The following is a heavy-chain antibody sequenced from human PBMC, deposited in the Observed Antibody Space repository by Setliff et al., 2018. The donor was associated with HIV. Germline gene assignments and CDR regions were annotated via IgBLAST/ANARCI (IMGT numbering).Heavy chain of an antibody. D-gene: IGHD6-13*01. CDR3: AKDPNSSWHVGFYNYGMDV. Sequence: GSLRLSCAASGFMFGVDWMSWVRQTPGKGLEWVASVTPDGGDKYYANSMRGRFTISRDNGKNAVYLQMNSLRAEDSAVYYCAKDPNSSWHVGFYNYGMDVWGQGTTVTVSS. V-gene: IGHV3-7*01. J-gene: IGHJ6*02. CDR1: GFMFGVDW. CDR2: VTPDGGDK.